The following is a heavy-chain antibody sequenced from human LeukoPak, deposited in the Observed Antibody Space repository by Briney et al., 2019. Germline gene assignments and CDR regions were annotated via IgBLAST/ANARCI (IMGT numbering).Heavy chain of an antibody. CDR1: GFTFSSYG. J-gene: IGHJ5*02. CDR2: ISGSGDGT. V-gene: IGHV3-23*01. D-gene: IGHD6-6*01. Sequence: GGSLRLSCAASGFTFSSYGMTWVRQAPGKGLECVSSISGSGDGTYYADSVKGRFTVSRDNSKNTLYLEMSSLRAEDTAVYYCAKGQYSGSSRWFDPWGQGTLVTVSS. CDR3: AKGQYSGSSRWFDP.